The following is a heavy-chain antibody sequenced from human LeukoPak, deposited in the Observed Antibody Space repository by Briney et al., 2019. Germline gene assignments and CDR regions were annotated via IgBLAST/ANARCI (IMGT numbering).Heavy chain of an antibody. CDR3: ARDLFYSVSGTYYNVGRVFNY. Sequence: ASVKVSCKASGFTFTGYYRHWVRQAPGQGLEGMGWINPNSGGTNYAQRFRGRVTMTRDRSSTTAHLHLTSLRSDATAAYYCARDLFYSVSGTYYNVGRVFNYWGQGTLVTVSS. CDR1: GFTFTGYY. V-gene: IGHV1-2*02. D-gene: IGHD3-10*01. CDR2: INPNSGGT. J-gene: IGHJ4*02.